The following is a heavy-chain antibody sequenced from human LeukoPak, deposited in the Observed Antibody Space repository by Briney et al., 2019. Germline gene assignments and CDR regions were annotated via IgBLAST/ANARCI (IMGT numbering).Heavy chain of an antibody. J-gene: IGHJ6*04. V-gene: IGHV4-59*01. D-gene: IGHD3-9*01. CDR1: GGSISSYH. CDR2: IYYNGTT. CDR3: AGDTVVTGYRSRYGMDG. Sequence: SETLSLTCTVSGGSISSYHWSWIRQPPGKGLEWVGYIYYNGTTKYNPSLKSRVPISVDTSKAQFSLKFSSVTAADTAVYYCAGDTVVTGYRSRYGMDGWGKGTKVTVSS.